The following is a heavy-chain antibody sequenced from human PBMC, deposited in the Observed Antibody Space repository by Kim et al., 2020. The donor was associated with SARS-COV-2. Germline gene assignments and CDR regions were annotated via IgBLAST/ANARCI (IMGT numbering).Heavy chain of an antibody. D-gene: IGHD2-8*01. V-gene: IGHV1-69*13. CDR3: ARVRGYCTNGVCYRPGFDP. J-gene: IGHJ5*02. CDR2: IIPIIGTA. CDR1: GYTFSSYA. Sequence: SVKVSCKASGYTFSSYAIHWVRQAPGQGLEWMGGIIPIIGTANYAQKFQGRVTITADASTSTAYMELSSLRSEDTAVYYCARVRGYCTNGVCYRPGFDPWGQGTLVTVSS.